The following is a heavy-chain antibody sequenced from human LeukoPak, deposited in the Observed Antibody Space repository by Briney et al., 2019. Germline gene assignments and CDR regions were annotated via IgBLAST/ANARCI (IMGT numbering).Heavy chain of an antibody. CDR1: GGSISSSSYY. V-gene: IGHV4-39*01. Sequence: PSETLSLTCTVSGGSISSSSYYWGWIRQPPGKGLEWIGSIYYSGSTYYNPSLKSRVTISVDTSKNQFSLKLSSVTAADTAVCYCARRDSSSWYVRGFDYWGQGTLVTVSS. D-gene: IGHD6-13*01. J-gene: IGHJ4*02. CDR2: IYYSGST. CDR3: ARRDSSSWYVRGFDY.